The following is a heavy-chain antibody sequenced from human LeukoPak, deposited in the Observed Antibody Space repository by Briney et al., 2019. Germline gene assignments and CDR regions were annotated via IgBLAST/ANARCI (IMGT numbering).Heavy chain of an antibody. V-gene: IGHV3-30-3*01. Sequence: GGSLRLSCAASGFTFSSYAMHWVRQAPGKGLEWVAVISYDGSNKYYADSVKGRFTISRDNSKNTLYLQMNSLRAEDTAVYYCAKERDYYDSSGPSLSFDIWGQGTMVTVSS. CDR3: AKERDYYDSSGPSLSFDI. J-gene: IGHJ3*02. CDR2: ISYDGSNK. CDR1: GFTFSSYA. D-gene: IGHD3-22*01.